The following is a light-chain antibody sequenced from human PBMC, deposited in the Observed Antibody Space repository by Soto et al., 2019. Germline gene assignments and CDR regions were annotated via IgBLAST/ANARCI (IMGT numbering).Light chain of an antibody. Sequence: EIVFTQSPGTLSLSPGERATLSCRASQSVDSSYLAWYQQTPGQAPRLLMYGASNKATGIPDRFSGSGSGTEFILTISELEPEDSGIYHCHQHGGSPETFGQGTKVDIK. CDR2: GAS. V-gene: IGKV3-20*01. J-gene: IGKJ1*01. CDR1: QSVDSSY. CDR3: HQHGGSPET.